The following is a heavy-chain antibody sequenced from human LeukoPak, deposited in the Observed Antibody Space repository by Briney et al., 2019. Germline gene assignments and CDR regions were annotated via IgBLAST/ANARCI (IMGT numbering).Heavy chain of an antibody. J-gene: IGHJ4*02. D-gene: IGHD3-10*01. V-gene: IGHV4-39*01. CDR2: IYYSGST. CDR3: ARRDYYGSGSSYPFDY. Sequence: SETLSLTCTISGGSISSSSYYWGWIRQPPGKGLEWIGRIYYSGSTYYNPSLKSRVTISVDTSKNQFSLKLSSVTAADTAVYYCARRDYYGSGSSYPFDYWGQGTLVTVSS. CDR1: GGSISSSSYY.